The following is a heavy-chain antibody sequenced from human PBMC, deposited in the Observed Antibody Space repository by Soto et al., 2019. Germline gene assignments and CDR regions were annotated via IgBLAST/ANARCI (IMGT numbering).Heavy chain of an antibody. V-gene: IGHV3-7*01. J-gene: IGHJ4*02. CDR3: AKKLPAERNGY. CDR2: IKQDGSEK. Sequence: PGKGLEWVANIKQDGSEKYYVDSVKGRFTISRDNAKNSLYLQMNSLRAEDTVLYYCAKKLPAERNGYWGQGILGTVSS. D-gene: IGHD2-8*01.